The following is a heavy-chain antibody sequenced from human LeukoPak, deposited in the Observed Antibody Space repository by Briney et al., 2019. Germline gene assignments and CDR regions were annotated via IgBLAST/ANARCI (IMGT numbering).Heavy chain of an antibody. J-gene: IGHJ4*02. CDR3: ARVSSVMGSSTGIDY. CDR2: ISAYNGNT. V-gene: IGHV1-18*01. Sequence: ASVKVSCKASGYTSTSYGISWVRQAPGQGLEWMGWISAYNGNTNYAQKFQGRVTMTTDTSTSTAYMELRSLRSDDTAVYYCARVSSVMGSSTGIDYWGQGTLVIVSS. D-gene: IGHD1-26*01. CDR1: GYTSTSYG.